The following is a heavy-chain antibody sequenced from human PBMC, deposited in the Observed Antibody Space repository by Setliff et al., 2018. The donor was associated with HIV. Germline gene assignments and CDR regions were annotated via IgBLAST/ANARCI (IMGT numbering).Heavy chain of an antibody. Sequence: SETLSLTCGVSGIPIDRVYSWAWIRQPPGKGREWIGTISHSGSTHYNSPLQGRISISIDTSKNQFSLTLTSVTAADTAMYYCARDQSDYNVLTGFGDFDYWGHGTPVTVSS. CDR2: ISHSGST. V-gene: IGHV4-38-2*02. CDR3: ARDQSDYNVLTGFGDFDY. CDR1: GIPIDRVYS. J-gene: IGHJ4*01. D-gene: IGHD3-9*01.